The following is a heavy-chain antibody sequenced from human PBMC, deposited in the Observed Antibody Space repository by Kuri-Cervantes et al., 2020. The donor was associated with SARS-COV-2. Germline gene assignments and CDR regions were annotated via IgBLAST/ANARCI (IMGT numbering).Heavy chain of an antibody. CDR2: IRSKANSYAT. D-gene: IGHD3-3*01. Sequence: GGSLRLSCAASGFTFSGSAMHWVRQASGKGLEWVGRIRSKANSYATAYAASVKGRFTISRDDSKNTAYLQMNSLKTEDTAVYYCTTETWEGKNDYWRYPMATRATYYGMDVWGPGTTVTVSS. V-gene: IGHV3-73*01. CDR3: TTETWEGKNDYWRYPMATRATYYGMDV. CDR1: GFTFSGSA. J-gene: IGHJ6*02.